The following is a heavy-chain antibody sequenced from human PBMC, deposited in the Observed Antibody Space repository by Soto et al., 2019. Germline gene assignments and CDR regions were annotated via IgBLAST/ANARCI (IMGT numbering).Heavy chain of an antibody. CDR3: ARHCLLRGSSSTHPCCMDV. V-gene: IGHV5-51*01. J-gene: IGHJ6*02. Sequence: SLKISCKGSGYSCTSYWIGWVRQMPGKGLEWMGIIYPGDSDTRYSPSFQGQVTISADKSISTAYLQWSSLKASDTAMYYCARHCLLRGSSSTHPCCMDVRCPTTTLTLS. CDR1: GYSCTSYW. CDR2: IYPGDSDT. D-gene: IGHD6-6*01.